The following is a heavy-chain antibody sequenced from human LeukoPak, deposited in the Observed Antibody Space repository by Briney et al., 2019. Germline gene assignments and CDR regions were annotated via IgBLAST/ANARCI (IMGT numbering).Heavy chain of an antibody. CDR2: INPNSGGT. Sequence: ASVKVSCKASGYTFTGYYLYWVRQAPGQGLEWMGRINPNSGGTNYAQKFQGRVTMTRDTSISTAYMELSSLRSDDTAVYYCARDGIRGYSYGKGYFDYWGQGTLVTVSS. D-gene: IGHD5-18*01. V-gene: IGHV1-2*06. CDR1: GYTFTGYY. CDR3: ARDGIRGYSYGKGYFDY. J-gene: IGHJ4*02.